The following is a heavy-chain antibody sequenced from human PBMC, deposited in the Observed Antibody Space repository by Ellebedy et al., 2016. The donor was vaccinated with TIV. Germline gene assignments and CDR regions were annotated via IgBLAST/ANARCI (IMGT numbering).Heavy chain of an antibody. CDR3: ARHRLRYFDWQLADYGMDV. J-gene: IGHJ6*02. V-gene: IGHV5-51*01. CDR2: IYPGDSDT. CDR1: GYSFTSYW. Sequence: GESLKISCKGSGYSFTSYWIGWVRQMPGKGLEWMGIIYPGDSDTRYSPSFQGQVTISADKSISTAYLQWSSLKASDTAMYYCARHRLRYFDWQLADYGMDVWGQGTTVTVSS. D-gene: IGHD3-9*01.